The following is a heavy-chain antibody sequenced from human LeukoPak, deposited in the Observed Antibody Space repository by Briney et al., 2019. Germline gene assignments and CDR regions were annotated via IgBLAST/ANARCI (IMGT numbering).Heavy chain of an antibody. J-gene: IGHJ4*02. V-gene: IGHV3-30*18. CDR3: AKDRREQWLVHTGAFDY. CDR1: GFTFSSYG. CDR2: ISYDGSNK. D-gene: IGHD6-19*01. Sequence: GGSLRLSCAASGFTFSSYGMHWVRQAPGKGLEWVAVISYDGSNKYYADSVKGRFTISRDNSKNTLYLQMNSLRAEDTAVYYCAKDRREQWLVHTGAFDYWGQGTLVTVSS.